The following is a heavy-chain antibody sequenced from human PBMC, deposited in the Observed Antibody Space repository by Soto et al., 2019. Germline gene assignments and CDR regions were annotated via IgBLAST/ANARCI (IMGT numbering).Heavy chain of an antibody. Sequence: GASVKVSCKASGGTFSSYAISWVRQAPGQGLEWMGGIIPIFGTANYAQKFQGRVTITADKSTSTAYMELSSLRSEDTAVYYCAREEVVVPAATRHWFDPWGQGTLVTVSS. V-gene: IGHV1-69*06. J-gene: IGHJ5*02. CDR3: AREEVVVPAATRHWFDP. CDR2: IIPIFGTA. CDR1: GGTFSSYA. D-gene: IGHD2-2*01.